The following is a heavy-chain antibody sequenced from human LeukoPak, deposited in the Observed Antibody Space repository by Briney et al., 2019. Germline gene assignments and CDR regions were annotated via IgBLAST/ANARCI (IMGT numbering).Heavy chain of an antibody. D-gene: IGHD2-15*01. V-gene: IGHV1-18*01. CDR2: ISSYNDNT. J-gene: IGHJ4*02. Sequence: ASVKVSCKASGYTFTSNGIRWVRQAPGQGLEWMGWISSYNDNTNYAQILQGRVTMTTDTSTSTAYMELRSLRPDDTAVYYCARYCVGGSCYSRELDYWGQGTLVTVSS. CDR3: ARYCVGGSCYSRELDY. CDR1: GYTFTSNG.